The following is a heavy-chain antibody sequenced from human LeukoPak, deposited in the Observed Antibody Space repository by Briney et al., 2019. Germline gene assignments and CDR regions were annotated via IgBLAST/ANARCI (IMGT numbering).Heavy chain of an antibody. CDR3: ARDPPYYDILTGYWDSYYYYYGMDV. V-gene: IGHV1-18*01. J-gene: IGHJ6*02. Sequence: ASVKVSCKASGYTFTSYGISWARQAPGQGLEWMGWISAYNGNTNYAQKLQGRVTMTTDTSTSTAYMELRSLRSDDTAVYYCARDPPYYDILTGYWDSYYYYYGMDVWGQGTTVTVSS. D-gene: IGHD3-9*01. CDR2: ISAYNGNT. CDR1: GYTFTSYG.